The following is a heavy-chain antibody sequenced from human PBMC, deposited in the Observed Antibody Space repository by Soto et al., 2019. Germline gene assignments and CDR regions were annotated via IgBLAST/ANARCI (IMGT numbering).Heavy chain of an antibody. Sequence: LRLSCAASGFTFSSYAMHWVRQAPGKGLEWVAVISYDGSNKYYADSVKGRFTISRDNSKNTLYLQMNSLRAEDTAVYYCAREENSSSWTNYNWFDPWGQGTLVTVSS. J-gene: IGHJ5*02. D-gene: IGHD6-13*01. CDR3: AREENSSSWTNYNWFDP. V-gene: IGHV3-30-3*01. CDR1: GFTFSSYA. CDR2: ISYDGSNK.